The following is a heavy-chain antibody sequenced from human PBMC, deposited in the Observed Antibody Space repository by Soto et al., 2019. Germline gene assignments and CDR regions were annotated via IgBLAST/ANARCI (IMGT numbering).Heavy chain of an antibody. CDR3: ARDGSRRDLAGANYFDH. CDR2: IIPIIETT. CDR1: GGNFRSYA. J-gene: IGHJ4*02. V-gene: IGHV1-69*18. Sequence: QVQLLQSGAEVKKPGSSVKVSCRASGGNFRSYAFSWVRQAPGQGLEWMGRIIPIIETTDYARKFQGRLTISADESTSTTYMELTSLRSGDTAVYFCARDGSRRDLAGANYFDHWGQGTLVTVSS.